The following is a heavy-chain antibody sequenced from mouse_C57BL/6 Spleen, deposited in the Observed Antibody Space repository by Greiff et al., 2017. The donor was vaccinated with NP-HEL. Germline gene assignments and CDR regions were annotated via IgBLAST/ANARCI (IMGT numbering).Heavy chain of an antibody. Sequence: EVQLQESGGGLVQPGGSLSLSCAASGFTFTDYYMSWVRQPPGTALEWLGFIRNKANGYTTEYSASVKGRFTISRANSQIFLYLQMNALRAVYSATYYCARLSVNYKWFAYWGQGTLVTVSA. J-gene: IGHJ3*01. CDR3: ARLSVNYKWFAY. D-gene: IGHD2-1*01. V-gene: IGHV7-3*01. CDR2: IRNKANGYTT. CDR1: GFTFTDYY.